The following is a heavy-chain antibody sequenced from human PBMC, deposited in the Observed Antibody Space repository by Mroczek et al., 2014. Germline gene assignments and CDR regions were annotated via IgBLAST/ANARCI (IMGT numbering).Heavy chain of an antibody. J-gene: IGHJ4*02. V-gene: IGHV4-31*03. Sequence: QVQLQQWGPGLVKPSQTLSLTCTVSGGSISSGGYYWSWIRQHPGKGLEWIGYIYYSGSTYYNPSLKSRVTISVDTSKNQFSLKLSSVTAADTAVYYCARGPYYYDSSGYRVVYFDYWGQGTLVTVSS. CDR1: GGSISSGGYY. CDR3: ARGPYYYDSSGYRVVYFDY. CDR2: IYYSGST. D-gene: IGHD3-22*01.